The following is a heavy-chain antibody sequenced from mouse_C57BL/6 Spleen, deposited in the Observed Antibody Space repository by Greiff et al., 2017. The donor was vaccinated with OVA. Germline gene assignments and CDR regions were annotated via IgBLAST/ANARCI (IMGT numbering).Heavy chain of an antibody. J-gene: IGHJ4*01. CDR2: IHPNSGST. D-gene: IGHD2-3*01. V-gene: IGHV1-64*01. CDR3: ARLGIYDGYSGAMDY. CDR1: GYTFTSYW. Sequence: QVQLQQPGAELVKPGASVKLSCKASGYTFTSYWMHWVKQRPGQGLEWIGMIHPNSGSTNYNEKFKSKATLTVDKSSSTAYMQLSSLTSEDSAVYYCARLGIYDGYSGAMDYWGQGTSVTVSS.